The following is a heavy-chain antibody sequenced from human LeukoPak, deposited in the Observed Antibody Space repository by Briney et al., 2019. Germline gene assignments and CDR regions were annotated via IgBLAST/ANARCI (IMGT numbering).Heavy chain of an antibody. Sequence: PGGSLRLSCAASGFSFSNYWMHCVRQAPGRGLVWVSRINSDGSSTNYADSVKGRFTISRDNAKNTVSLQMNSLRAEDTAVYYCARGSHAFDIWGQGTRVTVSS. J-gene: IGHJ3*02. V-gene: IGHV3-74*01. CDR3: ARGSHAFDI. CDR1: GFSFSNYW. CDR2: INSDGSST.